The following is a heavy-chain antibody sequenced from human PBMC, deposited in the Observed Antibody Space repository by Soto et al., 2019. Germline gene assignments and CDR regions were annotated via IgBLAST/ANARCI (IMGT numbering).Heavy chain of an antibody. CDR3: ALSTVLLWFGEGTSGMDV. Sequence: QLQLQESGPGLVKPSETLSLTCTVSGGSISSSSYYWGWIRQPPGKGLEWIGSIYYSGSTYYNPSLKSRVTISVDTSKNQFSLKLSSVTAADTAVYYCALSTVLLWFGEGTSGMDVWGQGTTVTVSS. J-gene: IGHJ6*02. CDR1: GGSISSSSYY. D-gene: IGHD3-10*01. CDR2: IYYSGST. V-gene: IGHV4-39*01.